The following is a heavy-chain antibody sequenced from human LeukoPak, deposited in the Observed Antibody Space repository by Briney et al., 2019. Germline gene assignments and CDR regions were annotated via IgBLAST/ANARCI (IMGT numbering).Heavy chain of an antibody. Sequence: PGGSLRLSCAASGFTFNTFWMHWVRQAPGKGLVWVSRITSDGSVTSYGDSVKGRFTISRDNAKHTVYLQMNSLRAEDTAVYYCASFACSSGTCYDYFDYWGQGNLVTVSS. V-gene: IGHV3-74*01. CDR3: ASFACSSGTCYDYFDY. D-gene: IGHD2-15*01. CDR1: GFTFNTFW. CDR2: ITSDGSVT. J-gene: IGHJ4*02.